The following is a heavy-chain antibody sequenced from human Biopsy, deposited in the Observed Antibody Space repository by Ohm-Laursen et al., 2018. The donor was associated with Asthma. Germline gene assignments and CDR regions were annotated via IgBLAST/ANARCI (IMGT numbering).Heavy chain of an antibody. CDR1: GFTFSSYA. CDR3: AREATSGEVPFGYFYALDV. V-gene: IGHV3-30-3*01. CDR2: ISYDGYKK. J-gene: IGHJ6*04. Sequence: SLRLSCAASGFTFSSYAMHWVRQAPGRGLELVAVISYDGYKKYYADSVKGRFTISRDNSKDTLYLQVNSLRSEDPAVYYCAREATSGEVPFGYFYALDVWGEGTTATVSS. D-gene: IGHD2-2*01.